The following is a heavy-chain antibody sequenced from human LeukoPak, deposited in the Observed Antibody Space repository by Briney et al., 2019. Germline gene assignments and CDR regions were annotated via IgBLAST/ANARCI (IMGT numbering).Heavy chain of an antibody. CDR3: ARDSSGYHFDD. V-gene: IGHV3-66*01. J-gene: IGHJ4*02. CDR1: GFTVRSNY. D-gene: IGHD3-22*01. Sequence: PGGSLRLSCAASGFTVRSNYMSWVRQAPGEGLEWVSVIYRGGTTYYADSVKGRFAISRDNSKNTLHLQMNSLRAEDTAVYYCARDSSGYHFDDWSQGTLVTVSS. CDR2: IYRGGTT.